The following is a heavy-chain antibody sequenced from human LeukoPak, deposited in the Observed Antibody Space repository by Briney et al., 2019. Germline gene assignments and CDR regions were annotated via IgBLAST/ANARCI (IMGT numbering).Heavy chain of an antibody. D-gene: IGHD2/OR15-2a*01. J-gene: IGHJ4*02. CDR1: GFIFSNYA. CDR2: VSGPGRET. CDR3: ARLNSLPLGWRSPSDY. Sequence: GGSLRLSCAASGFIFSNYAMSWVRQAPGKGLEWVSDVSGPGRETYYADSVKGRFTISRDNSKNTLFLLMDSLRGEDTALYHCARLNSLPLGWRSPSDYWGQGTLVTVSS. V-gene: IGHV3-23*01.